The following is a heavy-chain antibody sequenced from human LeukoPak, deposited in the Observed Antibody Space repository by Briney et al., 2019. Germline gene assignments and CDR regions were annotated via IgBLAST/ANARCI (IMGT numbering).Heavy chain of an antibody. D-gene: IGHD3-10*01. J-gene: IGHJ4*02. V-gene: IGHV3-7*03. CDR2: IKQDGSEK. CDR3: ARAESSLLLWLGEQYFDY. CDR1: GFTFSSYW. Sequence: GGSLRLSCAASGFTFSSYWMSWVRQAPGKGLEWVANIKQDGSEKYYVDSVKGRFTISRDNAKNSLYLQMNSLRAEDTAVYYCARAESSLLLWLGEQYFDYWGQGTLVTVSS.